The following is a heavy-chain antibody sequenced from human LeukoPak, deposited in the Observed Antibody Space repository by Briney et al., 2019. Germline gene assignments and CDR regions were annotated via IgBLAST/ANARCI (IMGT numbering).Heavy chain of an antibody. CDR3: ARGVLRYFDWLAPLFDY. CDR1: GGSFSGYY. D-gene: IGHD3-9*01. V-gene: IGHV4-34*01. CDR2: INHSGST. Sequence: PSETLSLTCAVYGGSFSGYYWSWIRQPPGKGLEWIGEINHSGSTHYNPSLKSRVTISVDTSKNQFSLKLSSVTAADTAVYYCARGVLRYFDWLAPLFDYWGQGTLVTVSS. J-gene: IGHJ4*02.